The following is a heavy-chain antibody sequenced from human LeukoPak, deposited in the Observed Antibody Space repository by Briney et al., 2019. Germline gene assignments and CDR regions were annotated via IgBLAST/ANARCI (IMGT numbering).Heavy chain of an antibody. V-gene: IGHV3-30-3*01. CDR1: GFTFSSYA. Sequence: GGSLRLSCAASGFTFSSYAMHWVRQAPGKGLEWVAVISYDGSNKYYADSVKGRFTISRDNSKNTLYLQMNSLRAEDTAVYYCASVEVDPWGQGTLVTVSS. CDR3: ASVEVDP. CDR2: ISYDGSNK. J-gene: IGHJ5*02.